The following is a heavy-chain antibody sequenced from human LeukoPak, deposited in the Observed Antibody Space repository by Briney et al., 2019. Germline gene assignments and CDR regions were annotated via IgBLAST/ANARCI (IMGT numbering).Heavy chain of an antibody. D-gene: IGHD3-16*01. CDR2: IYYSGST. V-gene: IGHV4-61*08. J-gene: IGHJ1*01. Sequence: KPSETLSLTYTVSGFSVSSGVYYCTWIRQPPGKGLEWIGYIYYSGSTKYNPSLKSRVTTSVDMSKNQFSLKLTSVTAADTAVYYCATLWGSNSLVFQYFHHWGQGTLVTVPS. CDR3: ATLWGSNSLVFQYFHH. CDR1: GFSVSSGVYY.